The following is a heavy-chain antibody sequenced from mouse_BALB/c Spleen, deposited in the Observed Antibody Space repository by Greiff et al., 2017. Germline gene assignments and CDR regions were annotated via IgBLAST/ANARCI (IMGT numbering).Heavy chain of an antibody. V-gene: IGHV14-3*02. CDR1: GFNIKDTY. CDR2: IDPANGNT. Sequence: EVHLVESGAELVKPGASVKLSCTASGFNIKDTYMHWVKQRPEQGLEWIGRIDPANGNTKYDPKFQGKATITADTSSNTAYLQLSSLTSEDTAVYYCAKTARATAWFAYWGQGTLVTVSA. J-gene: IGHJ3*01. CDR3: AKTARATAWFAY. D-gene: IGHD3-2*01.